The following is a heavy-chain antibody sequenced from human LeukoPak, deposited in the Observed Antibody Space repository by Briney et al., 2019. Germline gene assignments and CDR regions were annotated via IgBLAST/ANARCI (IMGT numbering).Heavy chain of an antibody. CDR2: ISSNGGST. CDR1: GFTFSSYA. D-gene: IGHD5-18*01. J-gene: IGHJ4*02. CDR3: ARDSGYSYGYSFDY. V-gene: IGHV3-64*01. Sequence: GGSLRLSCAASGFTFSSYAMHWVRQAPGKGLEYVSAISSNGGSTYYANSVKGRFTISGDNSKNTLYLQMGSLRAEDMAVYYCARDSGYSYGYSFDYWGQGTLVTVSS.